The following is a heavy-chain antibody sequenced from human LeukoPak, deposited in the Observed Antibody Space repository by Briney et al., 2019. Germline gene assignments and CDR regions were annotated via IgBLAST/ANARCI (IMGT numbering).Heavy chain of an antibody. J-gene: IGHJ4*02. D-gene: IGHD1-14*01. CDR2: ISRSRTTM. CDR1: RFTFSDYS. V-gene: IGHV3-48*04. CDR3: ARGHTNNNY. Sequence: GGSLRLSCAASRFTFSDYSMNWVRQAPGKGLEWVSYISRSRTTMFYADSVKGRFTISRDNAKNSLYLQMNSLRAEDTAVYYCARGHTNNNYWGQGTLVTVSS.